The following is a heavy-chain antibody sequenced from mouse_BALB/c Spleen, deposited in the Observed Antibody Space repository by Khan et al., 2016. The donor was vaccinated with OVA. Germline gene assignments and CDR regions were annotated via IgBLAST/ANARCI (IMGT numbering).Heavy chain of an antibody. Sequence: EVQLVESGPGLVKPSQSLSLTCTVTGYSITSDYAWNWIRQFPGNKLEWVGYISYSGCTSYNPSLKSRISITRDTSKNQFFLQLSSVTTEDTATYYCARSVTITTVVATDFDYWGQGTTLTVSS. CDR3: ARSVTITTVVATDFDY. V-gene: IGHV3-2*02. J-gene: IGHJ2*01. D-gene: IGHD1-1*01. CDR2: ISYSGCT. CDR1: GYSITSDYA.